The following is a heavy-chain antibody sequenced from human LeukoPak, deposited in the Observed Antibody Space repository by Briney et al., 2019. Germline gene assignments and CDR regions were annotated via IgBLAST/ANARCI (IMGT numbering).Heavy chain of an antibody. CDR2: ISYDGNNI. Sequence: GGSLRLSCAASGFIFSSYALHWVRQAPGKGLEWVGVISYDGNNIYYADSVRGRFTISRDNSKNTLYLQIHSLRAEDTAVYYCVRERFHGSGAPKFDFWGQGTLVTVSS. CDR3: VRERFHGSGAPKFDF. J-gene: IGHJ4*02. CDR1: GFIFSSYA. D-gene: IGHD3-10*01. V-gene: IGHV3-30*04.